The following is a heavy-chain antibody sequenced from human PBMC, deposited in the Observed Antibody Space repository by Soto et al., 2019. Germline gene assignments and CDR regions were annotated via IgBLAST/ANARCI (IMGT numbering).Heavy chain of an antibody. Sequence: TLSLTCTVSGGSISSYYWSWIRQPPGKGLEWIGYIYYSGSTNYNPSLKSRVTISVDTSKNQFSLKLSSVTAADTAVYYCARAQYYDFWSGYNNWFDPWGQGTLVTVSS. CDR2: IYYSGST. J-gene: IGHJ5*02. V-gene: IGHV4-59*01. D-gene: IGHD3-3*01. CDR3: ARAQYYDFWSGYNNWFDP. CDR1: GGSISSYY.